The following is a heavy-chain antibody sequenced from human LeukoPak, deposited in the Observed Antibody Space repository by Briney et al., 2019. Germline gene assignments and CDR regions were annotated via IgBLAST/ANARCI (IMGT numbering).Heavy chain of an antibody. CDR2: IYPGDSDT. D-gene: IGHD6-13*01. CDR1: GYSFTSYW. Sequence: GESLKISCKGSGYSFTSYWVGWVRQMPGKGLEWMGIIYPGDSDTRYSPSFQGQVTISADKSISTAYLQWSSLKASGTAMYYCARSAGRRYSSSWYETYYFDYWGQGTLVTVSS. V-gene: IGHV5-51*01. CDR3: ARSAGRRYSSSWYETYYFDY. J-gene: IGHJ4*02.